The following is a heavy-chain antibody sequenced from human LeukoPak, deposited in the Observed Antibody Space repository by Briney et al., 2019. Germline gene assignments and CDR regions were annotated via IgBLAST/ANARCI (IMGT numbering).Heavy chain of an antibody. V-gene: IGHV3-11*04. J-gene: IGHJ3*01. D-gene: IGHD3-10*01. CDR1: GFTFRNYY. CDR2: ISSSGSYI. Sequence: PGGSLRLSCAASGFTFRNYYMHWIRQAPGKGLEWISYISSSGSYIEYADSVQGRFTVSRDNAENSVFLQLTSLRAEDTAVYYCARDLWFGEYSAFDFWGQGTTVTVS. CDR3: ARDLWFGEYSAFDF.